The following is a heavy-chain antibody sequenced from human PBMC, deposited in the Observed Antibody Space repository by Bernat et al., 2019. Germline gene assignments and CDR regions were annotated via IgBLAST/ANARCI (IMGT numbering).Heavy chain of an antibody. CDR1: GFTFSNAW. V-gene: IGHV3-15*01. CDR2: IKSKTDGGTT. CDR3: ARDRKPWHPYYYDRSGHDAFDI. J-gene: IGHJ3*02. Sequence: EVQLVESGGGLVKPGGSLRLSCAASGFTFSNAWMSWVRQAPGKGLEWVGRIKSKTDGGTTDYAAPVKGRFTISRDDSKNTLYLQMNSLRAEDTAVYYCARDRKPWHPYYYDRSGHDAFDIWGQGTMVTVSS. D-gene: IGHD3-22*01.